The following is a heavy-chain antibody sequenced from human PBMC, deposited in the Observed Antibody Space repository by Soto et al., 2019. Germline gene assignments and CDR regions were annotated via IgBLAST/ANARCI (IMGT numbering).Heavy chain of an antibody. CDR2: IWYDGSDK. CDR1: GFTFSGFG. CDR3: AFGNLSFYFDY. V-gene: IGHV3-33*01. Sequence: GGSLRLSCAASGFTFSGFGMHWVRQAPGKGLEWVAIIWYDGSDKYYAYSVKGRFTISRGNSKNTLYLQMNSLRAEDTAVYHCAFGNLSFYFDYWGQGTPVPVSS. J-gene: IGHJ4*02. D-gene: IGHD3-16*01.